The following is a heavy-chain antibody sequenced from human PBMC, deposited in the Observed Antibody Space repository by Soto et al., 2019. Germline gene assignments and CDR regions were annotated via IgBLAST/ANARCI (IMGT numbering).Heavy chain of an antibody. D-gene: IGHD2-2*02. CDR2: ISAYNGNT. CDR1: GYTFTSYG. V-gene: IGHV1-18*04. Sequence: QVQLVQSGAEVKKPGASVKVSCKASGYTFTSYGISWVRQAPGQGLEWMGWISAYNGNTNYAQKLQGRVTMTTETSTSTAYKELMSLRSDDTAVYYCARQDCSSTSCYTGTFDYWGQGTLVTVSS. CDR3: ARQDCSSTSCYTGTFDY. J-gene: IGHJ4*02.